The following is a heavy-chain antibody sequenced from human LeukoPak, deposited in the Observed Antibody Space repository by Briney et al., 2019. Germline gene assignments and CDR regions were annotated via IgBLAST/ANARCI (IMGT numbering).Heavy chain of an antibody. CDR1: GFTFSSYS. Sequence: GGSLRLSCAASGFTFSSYSMNWVRQAPGKGLEWVSSISSSSSYIYYADSVKGRFTISRDNAKNSLYLQMNSLRAEDTAVYYCARADTSGYYLTYYYYYMDVWGKGTTVTVSS. V-gene: IGHV3-21*01. J-gene: IGHJ6*03. D-gene: IGHD3-22*01. CDR3: ARADTSGYYLTYYYYYMDV. CDR2: ISSSSSYI.